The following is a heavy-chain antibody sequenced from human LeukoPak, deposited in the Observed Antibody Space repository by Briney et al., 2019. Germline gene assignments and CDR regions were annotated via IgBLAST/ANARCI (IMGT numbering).Heavy chain of an antibody. Sequence: SQTLSLTCTVSGGYISSGGYYWSWIRQHPGKGLEWIGYIYYSGSTYYNPSLKSRVTISVDTSKNQFSLKLSSVTAADTAVYYCASVGATTWNWFDPWGQGTLVTVSS. J-gene: IGHJ5*02. CDR2: IYYSGST. CDR3: ASVGATTWNWFDP. CDR1: GGYISSGGYY. V-gene: IGHV4-31*03. D-gene: IGHD1-26*01.